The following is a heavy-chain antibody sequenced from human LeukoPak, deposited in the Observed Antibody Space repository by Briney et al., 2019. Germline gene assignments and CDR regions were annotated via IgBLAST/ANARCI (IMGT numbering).Heavy chain of an antibody. CDR3: AKLFYGDSQYYFDY. V-gene: IGHV3-30*04. D-gene: IGHD4-17*01. CDR1: GFTFSSYA. Sequence: PGGSLRLSCAASGFTFSSYAIHWVRQAPGKGLEWVAVISFDGTDAFYADSVKGRFTISRDNSKNTLYLQMNSLRAEDTAVYYCAKLFYGDSQYYFDYWGQGTLVTVSS. J-gene: IGHJ4*02. CDR2: ISFDGTDA.